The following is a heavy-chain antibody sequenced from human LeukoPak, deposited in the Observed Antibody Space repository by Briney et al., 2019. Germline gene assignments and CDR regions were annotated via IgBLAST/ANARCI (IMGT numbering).Heavy chain of an antibody. J-gene: IGHJ4*02. CDR3: ARDWFYSSSYYFDY. D-gene: IGHD6-6*01. CDR2: INWNGGST. CDR1: VLILVEYG. Sequence: GGCLSLSCAASVLILVEYGMSGVRQAPGKGLEGVSGINWNGGSTGYADSVKSRFTISRDNAKNSLYLQMNSLRAEDTALYYCARDWFYSSSYYFDYWGQGTLVTVAS. V-gene: IGHV3-20*04.